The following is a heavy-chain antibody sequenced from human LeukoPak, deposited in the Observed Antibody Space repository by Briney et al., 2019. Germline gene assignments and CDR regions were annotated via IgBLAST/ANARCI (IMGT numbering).Heavy chain of an antibody. D-gene: IGHD3-22*01. CDR1: GFTFSNFA. V-gene: IGHV3-23*01. Sequence: GGSLRLSCAASGFTFSNFAMRWVRQAPGKGLEWVSAIGGAGGSTYYADSVKGRFTISRDSSKNTLYLQMSSLRVEDTAVYYCAKSPARRDGSSGSIDYWGQGTLVTVSS. CDR2: IGGAGGST. CDR3: AKSPARRDGSSGSIDY. J-gene: IGHJ4*02.